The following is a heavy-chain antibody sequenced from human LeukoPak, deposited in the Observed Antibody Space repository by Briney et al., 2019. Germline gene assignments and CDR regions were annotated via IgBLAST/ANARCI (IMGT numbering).Heavy chain of an antibody. CDR2: ISSSSSTI. Sequence: GGSLRLSCAASGFTFSSYSMNWVRQAPGKGLEWVSYISSSSSTIHYADSVKGRFTISRDNAKNSLYLQMNSLRAEDTAVYYCARDWGGLTYYYDSSGADYWGQGTLVTVSS. CDR1: GFTFSSYS. CDR3: ARDWGGLTYYYDSSGADY. V-gene: IGHV3-48*01. J-gene: IGHJ4*02. D-gene: IGHD3-22*01.